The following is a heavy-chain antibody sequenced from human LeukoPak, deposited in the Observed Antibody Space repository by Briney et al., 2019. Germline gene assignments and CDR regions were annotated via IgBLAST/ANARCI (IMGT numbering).Heavy chain of an antibody. CDR3: ARAGNYYFDL. D-gene: IGHD1-7*01. V-gene: IGHV3-74*01. CDR2: MNADGRTI. CDR1: GLTISSSW. J-gene: IGHJ2*01. Sequence: PGGSRRLSCAASGLTISSSWMHWVRQGPGKGLVWVARMNADGRTINYADSVKGRFTISRDNAKNTLYLQMNSLRTEDAAVYYCARAGNYYFDLWGRGTQVTVSS.